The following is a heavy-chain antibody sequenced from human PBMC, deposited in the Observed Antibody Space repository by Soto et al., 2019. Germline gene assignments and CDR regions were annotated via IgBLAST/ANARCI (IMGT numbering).Heavy chain of an antibody. Sequence: SVKVSCKASGYTFTSYYMSWVRQAPGQGLEWMGWIIPNFGTANYAQKFQGRVTITADESTSTAYMELSSLRSEDTAVYYCARGGRYFDWLTGHQPHWFDPWGQGTLVTVSS. J-gene: IGHJ5*02. CDR2: IIPNFGTA. CDR1: GYTFTSYY. CDR3: ARGGRYFDWLTGHQPHWFDP. V-gene: IGHV1-69*13. D-gene: IGHD3-9*01.